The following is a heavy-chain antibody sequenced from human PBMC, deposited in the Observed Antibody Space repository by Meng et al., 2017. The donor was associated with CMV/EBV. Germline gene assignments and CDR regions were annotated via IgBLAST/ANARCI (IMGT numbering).Heavy chain of an antibody. J-gene: IGHJ4*02. V-gene: IGHV4-30-4*08. CDR2: IYYSGST. CDR3: ARVTSRVAGAFDY. CDR1: GGSISSGDYY. D-gene: IGHD1-14*01. Sequence: QGQLQESGPGLGKPSKTLSLTVTVSGGSISSGDYYWSWIRQPPGKGLEWIGYIYYSGSTYYNPSLKSRVTISVDTSKNQFSLKLSSVTAADTAVYYCARVTSRVAGAFDYWGQGTLVTVSS.